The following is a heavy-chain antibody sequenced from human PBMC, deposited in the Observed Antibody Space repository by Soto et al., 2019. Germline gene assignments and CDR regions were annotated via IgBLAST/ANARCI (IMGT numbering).Heavy chain of an antibody. D-gene: IGHD2-2*01. Sequence: QVQLVQSGAEVKKPGASVKVSCKTSGYTFYSYGISWLRQAPGQGLEWVGWVSGSSGNTNYARKFQGRVTMTKDTSTSPAYMELTSLSSEDTAVYYCARDPAATPGWFDPWGQGTLVTVSS. CDR1: GYTFYSYG. CDR3: ARDPAATPGWFDP. CDR2: VSGSSGNT. V-gene: IGHV1-18*01. J-gene: IGHJ5*02.